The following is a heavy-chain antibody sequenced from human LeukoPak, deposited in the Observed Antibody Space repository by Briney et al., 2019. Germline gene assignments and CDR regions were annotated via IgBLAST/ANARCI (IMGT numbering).Heavy chain of an antibody. V-gene: IGHV4-34*01. CDR1: GGSFSGYY. D-gene: IGHD4-23*01. CDR2: INHSGST. J-gene: IGHJ5*02. Sequence: SETLSLTCAVYGGSFSGYYWSWIRQPPGKGLEWIGEINHSGSTNYNPSLKSRVTISVDTSKNQFPLKLSSVTAADTAVYYCARNGGGGYGGNSNWFDPWGQGTLVTVSS. CDR3: ARNGGGGYGGNSNWFDP.